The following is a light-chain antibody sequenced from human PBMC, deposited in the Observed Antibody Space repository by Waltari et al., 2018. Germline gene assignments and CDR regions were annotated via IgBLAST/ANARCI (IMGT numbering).Light chain of an antibody. CDR3: NSYAGSSSWV. V-gene: IGLV2-14*01. CDR2: DVS. CDR1: SSDVGFYNY. J-gene: IGLJ3*02. Sequence: QSALTQPASLSGSPGQPITISCSGTSSDVGFYNYVSWYQQHPGKAPKLMIYDVSERPSGVSNRFSGSKSGNTASLTISGLQAEDEADYYCNSYAGSSSWVFGGGTKLTVL.